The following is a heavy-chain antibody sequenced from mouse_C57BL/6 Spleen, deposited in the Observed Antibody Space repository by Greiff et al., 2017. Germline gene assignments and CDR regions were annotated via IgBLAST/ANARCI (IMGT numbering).Heavy chain of an antibody. V-gene: IGHV1-55*01. CDR3: ALYGSSYGYAMDY. CDR2: IYPGSGST. CDR1: GYTFTSYW. D-gene: IGHD1-1*01. J-gene: IGHJ4*01. Sequence: VQLKQSGAELVKPGASVKMSCKASGYTFTSYWITWVKQRPGQGLEWIGDIYPGSGSTNYNEKFKSKATLTVDTSSSTAYMQLSSLTSEDSAVYYCALYGSSYGYAMDYWGQGTSVTVSS.